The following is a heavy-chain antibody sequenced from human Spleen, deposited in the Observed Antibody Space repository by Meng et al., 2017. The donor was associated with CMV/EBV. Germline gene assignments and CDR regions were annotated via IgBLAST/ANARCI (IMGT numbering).Heavy chain of an antibody. D-gene: IGHD6-13*01. CDR1: GFSFSSYA. CDR3: AKGGPYASSWFQHMDV. J-gene: IGHJ6*02. V-gene: IGHV3-23*03. CDR2: IYSGISST. Sequence: GSLRLSCAASGFSFSSYAMSWVRQAPGKGLEWVSVIYSGISSTYYADSVKGRFTISRDNSKSTLYLQLNSLRAGDSAVYYCAKGGPYASSWFQHMDVWGQGTTVTVSS.